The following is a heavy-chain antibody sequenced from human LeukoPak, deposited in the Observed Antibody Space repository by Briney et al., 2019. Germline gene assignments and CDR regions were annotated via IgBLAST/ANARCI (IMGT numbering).Heavy chain of an antibody. J-gene: IGHJ6*02. CDR2: ISYDGSNK. CDR3: AKDLYSGYYYRAFYYYYGMDV. D-gene: IGHD5-12*01. Sequence: GRSLRLSCAASGFTFSSYGMHWVRQAPGKGLEWVAVISYDGSNKYYADSVKGRFTISRDNSKNTLYLQMNSLRGEDTAVYYCAKDLYSGYYYRAFYYYYGMDVWGQGTTVTVSS. CDR1: GFTFSSYG. V-gene: IGHV3-30*18.